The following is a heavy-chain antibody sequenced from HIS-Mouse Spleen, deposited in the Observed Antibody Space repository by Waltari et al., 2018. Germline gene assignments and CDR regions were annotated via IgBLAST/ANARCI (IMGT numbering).Heavy chain of an antibody. CDR3: AREPRAAAGNWFDP. V-gene: IGHV3-30-3*01. Sequence: QVQLVESGGGVVQPGRSLRLSCAASGFTFSSYAMHWVRQAPGKGLGGVEVISYEGSNKYYADSVKGRFTISKDNSKNTLYLQMNSLRAEDTAVYYCAREPRAAAGNWFDPWGQGTLVTVSS. CDR1: GFTFSSYA. CDR2: ISYEGSNK. D-gene: IGHD6-13*01. J-gene: IGHJ5*02.